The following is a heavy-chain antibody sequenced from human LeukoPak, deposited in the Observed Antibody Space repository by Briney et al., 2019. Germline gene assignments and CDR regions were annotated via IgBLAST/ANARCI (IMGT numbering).Heavy chain of an antibody. CDR1: GFSFNTYV. V-gene: IGHV3-30*04. Sequence: GRSLRLSCAASGFSFNTYVMHWVRQAPGKGLEWVAGISQDVSNKYYADSVKGRFTISRDNSENTVYLQLNSLRLEDTAVYFCAREAEAFDIWGQGTMVTVSS. CDR3: AREAEAFDI. CDR2: ISQDVSNK. J-gene: IGHJ3*02.